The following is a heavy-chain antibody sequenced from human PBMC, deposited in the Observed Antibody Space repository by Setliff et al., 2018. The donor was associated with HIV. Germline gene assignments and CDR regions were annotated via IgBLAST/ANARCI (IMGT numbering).Heavy chain of an antibody. V-gene: IGHV4-39*01. D-gene: IGHD2-15*01. CDR2: FSYNGGR. J-gene: IGHJ5*02. CDR3: VKYVDSDFSGDPDWFDP. Sequence: SETLSLTCTVSGDSVSTRNSFWGWIRQPPGKGLEWIGSFSYNGGRRYTPSLKSRVTISADMSKNQFSLNLNSVTAADTAVYYCVKYVDSDFSGDPDWFDPWGQGIPVTVSS. CDR1: GDSVSTRNSF.